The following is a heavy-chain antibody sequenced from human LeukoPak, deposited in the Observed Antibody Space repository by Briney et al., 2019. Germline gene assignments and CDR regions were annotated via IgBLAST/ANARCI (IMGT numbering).Heavy chain of an antibody. CDR1: GFTFSSYA. J-gene: IGHJ4*02. D-gene: IGHD6-13*01. CDR3: AKAPVRGSSWSKPLDY. CDR2: ISGSGGST. V-gene: IGHV3-23*01. Sequence: GGSLRPSCAASGFTFSSYAMSWVRQAPGKGLEWVSAISGSGGSTYYADSVKGRFTISRDNSKNTLYLQMNSLRAEDTAVYYCAKAPVRGSSWSKPLDYWGQGTLVTVSS.